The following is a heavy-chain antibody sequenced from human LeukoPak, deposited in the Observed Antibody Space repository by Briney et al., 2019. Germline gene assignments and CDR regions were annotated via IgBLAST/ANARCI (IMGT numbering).Heavy chain of an antibody. Sequence: GGSLRLSCAASGFIFSSYGMNWVRQAPGKGLDWVSYITSSSSTIYYTDSVKGRFTISRDNAKNSLYLQMNSLRDEDTAVYYCARGMVGVTTIFDYWGQGTLVTVSS. V-gene: IGHV3-48*02. D-gene: IGHD1-26*01. CDR1: GFIFSSYG. CDR2: ITSSSSTI. CDR3: ARGMVGVTTIFDY. J-gene: IGHJ4*02.